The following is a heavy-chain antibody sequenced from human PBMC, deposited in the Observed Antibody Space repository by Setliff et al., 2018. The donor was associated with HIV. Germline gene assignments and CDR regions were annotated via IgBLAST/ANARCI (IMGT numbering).Heavy chain of an antibody. CDR2: INTNTGNP. CDR1: GYTFTSYA. Sequence: ASVKVSCKASGYTFTSYAMNWVRQAPGQGLEWMGWINTNTGNPTYAQGFTGRFVFSLDTSVSTAYLQISSLKAEDTAVYYCAREGASVTPETNAFDIWGQGTMGTVSS. D-gene: IGHD4-17*01. V-gene: IGHV7-4-1*02. J-gene: IGHJ3*02. CDR3: AREGASVTPETNAFDI.